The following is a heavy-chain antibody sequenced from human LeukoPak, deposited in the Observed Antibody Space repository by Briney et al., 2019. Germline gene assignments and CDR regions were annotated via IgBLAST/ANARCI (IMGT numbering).Heavy chain of an antibody. V-gene: IGHV1-2*04. CDR2: INPNSDGT. CDR1: GYTFTGYY. CDR3: ARCHRDSSGYYGAFDI. D-gene: IGHD3-22*01. J-gene: IGHJ3*02. Sequence: ASVKVSCKASGYTFTGYYMHWVREAPGQGLEWMGWINPNSDGTNYAQKFQGWVTMTRDTSISTAYMELSRLRSDDTAVYYCARCHRDSSGYYGAFDIWGQGTMVTVSS.